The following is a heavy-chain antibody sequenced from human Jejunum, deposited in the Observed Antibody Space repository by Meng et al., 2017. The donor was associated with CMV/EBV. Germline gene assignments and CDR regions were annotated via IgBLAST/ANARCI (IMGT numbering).Heavy chain of an antibody. J-gene: IGHJ6*02. CDR1: GFSFSSFG. Sequence: SGFSFSSFGMHGVRQAPGKGLEWVAFTRYDGENKYYADSVKGRFTISKDNSKNMLFLHMTSLRPEDTAVYYCANFPSSAYYSEMDVWGQGTTVTVSS. V-gene: IGHV3-30*02. CDR2: TRYDGENK. CDR3: ANFPSSAYYSEMDV. D-gene: IGHD1-26*01.